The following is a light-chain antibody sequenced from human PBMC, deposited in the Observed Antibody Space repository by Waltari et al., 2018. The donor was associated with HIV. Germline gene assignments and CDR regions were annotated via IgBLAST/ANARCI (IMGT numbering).Light chain of an antibody. CDR1: SSNIGSNT. CDR3: AAWDDSLMRV. CDR2: SNN. J-gene: IGLJ2*01. Sequence: QSVLTQPPSASGTPGQRVTIPCSGRSSNIGSNTVNWYQQLPGTAPKLLIYSNNQRPSGVPDRFSGSKSGTSASLAISGLQSEDEADYYCAAWDDSLMRVFGGGTKLTVL. V-gene: IGLV1-44*01.